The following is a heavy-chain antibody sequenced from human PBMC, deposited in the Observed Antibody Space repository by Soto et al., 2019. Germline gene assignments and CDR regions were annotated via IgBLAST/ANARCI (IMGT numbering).Heavy chain of an antibody. V-gene: IGHV3-48*01. CDR1: GFTFSSYS. CDR2: ISGSSGTI. D-gene: IGHD4-17*01. J-gene: IGHJ6*02. Sequence: GGSLRLSCAASGFTFSSYSMNWVRQAPGKGLEWVSYISGSSGTIYYADSVKGRFTISRDNAKNSLYLQMNSLRAEDTAVYYCASLPYGDTFRGYYYCTDVWGQGPTVTVSS. CDR3: ASLPYGDTFRGYYYCTDV.